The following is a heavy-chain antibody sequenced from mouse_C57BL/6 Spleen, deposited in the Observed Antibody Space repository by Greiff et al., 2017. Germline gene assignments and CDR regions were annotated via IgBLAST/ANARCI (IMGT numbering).Heavy chain of an antibody. CDR2: IYPGSGNT. D-gene: IGHD1-1*01. V-gene: IGHV1-76*01. CDR1: GYTFTDYY. Sequence: VQLQQSGAELVRPGASVKLSCKASGYTFTDYYINWVKQRPGQGLEWIARIYPGSGNTYYNEKFKGKATLTAEKSSSTAYMQLSSLTSEDSAVYFCARGYGSIDYWSQGTTRTVSS. J-gene: IGHJ2*01. CDR3: ARGYGSIDY.